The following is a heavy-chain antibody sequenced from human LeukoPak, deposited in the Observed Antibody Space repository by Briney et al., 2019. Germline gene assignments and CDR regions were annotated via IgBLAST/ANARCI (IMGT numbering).Heavy chain of an antibody. D-gene: IGHD2-15*01. CDR2: MWYDGSNT. CDR3: ARAGYCSGGSCYGMDV. V-gene: IGHV3-33*01. Sequence: GGSLRLSCAASGFTFSSYGMHWVRQAQDKGLEWVALMWYDGSNTYYADSVKGRFTISRDNSKNTLYLQMNSLRAEDTAVYYCARAGYCSGGSCYGMDVWGQGTTVTVSS. CDR1: GFTFSSYG. J-gene: IGHJ6*02.